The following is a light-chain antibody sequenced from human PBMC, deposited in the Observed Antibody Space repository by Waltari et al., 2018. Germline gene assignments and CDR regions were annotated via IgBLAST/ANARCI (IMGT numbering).Light chain of an antibody. CDR3: SSYTTSTSYVV. Sequence: QSALTQPASVSGSPGQSITISCSGTSSDVGDYRYVAWYQQHPGKAPKLVIYEVSNRPSGVSNRLSGSKSGNTASLTISGRQAEDEADYYCSSYTTSTSYVVFGGGTKLTVL. V-gene: IGLV2-14*01. CDR2: EVS. J-gene: IGLJ2*01. CDR1: SSDVGDYRY.